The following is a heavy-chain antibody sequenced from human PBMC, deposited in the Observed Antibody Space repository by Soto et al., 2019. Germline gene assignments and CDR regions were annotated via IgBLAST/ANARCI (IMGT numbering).Heavy chain of an antibody. CDR3: ARILGYCSSTSCPYYYYGMDV. Sequence: LRLSCAAFGFTFSSYSMNWVRQAPGKGLEWVSYISSSSSTIYYADSVKGRFTISRDNAKNSLYLQMNSLRDEDTAVYYCARILGYCSSTSCPYYYYGMDVWGQGTTVTVSS. CDR2: ISSSSSTI. CDR1: GFTFSSYS. J-gene: IGHJ6*02. D-gene: IGHD2-2*01. V-gene: IGHV3-48*02.